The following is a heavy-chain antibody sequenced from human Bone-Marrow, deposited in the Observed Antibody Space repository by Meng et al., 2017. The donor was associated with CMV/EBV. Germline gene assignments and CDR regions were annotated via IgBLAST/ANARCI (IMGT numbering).Heavy chain of an antibody. Sequence: GGSLRLTCAASGFTVSSNYMSWVRQAPGKGLEWVSIIYSGGSTYYADSVKGRFTISRDNSKNTLCLQMNSLRVEDTAVYYCARVKSSSWFFDYWGQGTLVTVSS. J-gene: IGHJ4*02. V-gene: IGHV3-53*01. CDR3: ARVKSSSWFFDY. CDR2: IYSGGST. D-gene: IGHD6-13*01. CDR1: GFTVSSNY.